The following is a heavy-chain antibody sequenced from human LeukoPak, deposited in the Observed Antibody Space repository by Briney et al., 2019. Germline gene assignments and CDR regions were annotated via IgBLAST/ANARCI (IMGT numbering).Heavy chain of an antibody. CDR2: IYYSGST. D-gene: IGHD2-15*01. V-gene: IGHV4-39*01. CDR3: ASPFLGYCRGGSCPKTYYYYGMDV. J-gene: IGHJ6*02. CDR1: GGSISSSSYY. Sequence: SETLSLTCTVSGGSISSSSYYWGWIRQPPGKGLEWIGSIYYSGSTYYNPSLKSRVTISVDTSKNQFSLKLSSVTAADTAVYYCASPFLGYCRGGSCPKTYYYYGMDVWGQGTTVTVSS.